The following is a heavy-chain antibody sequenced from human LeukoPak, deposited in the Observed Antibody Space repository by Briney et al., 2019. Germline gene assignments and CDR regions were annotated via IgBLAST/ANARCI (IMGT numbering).Heavy chain of an antibody. CDR2: ISSSSSYI. V-gene: IGHV3-21*01. CDR1: GFTFSDHY. Sequence: GGSLRLSCEASGFTFSDHYIDWVRQAPGKGLEWVSSISSSSSYIYYADSVKGRFTISRDNAKNSLYLQMNSLRAEDTAVYYCARAIGGVYYFDYWGQGTLVAVSS. J-gene: IGHJ4*02. D-gene: IGHD3-16*01. CDR3: ARAIGGVYYFDY.